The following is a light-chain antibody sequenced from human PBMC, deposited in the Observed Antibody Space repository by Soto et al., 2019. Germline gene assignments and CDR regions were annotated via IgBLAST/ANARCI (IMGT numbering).Light chain of an antibody. CDR2: DAS. CDR3: QQANTLPLT. J-gene: IGKJ4*01. Sequence: DIQMTQSPSTLSASVGDRVTITCRASQSISTWLAWYQQKPGKAPNLLIYDASSLQSGVPSRFSGSGYGTDFNLTISSLQPEDFATYFCQQANTLPLTFGGGTKVDIK. CDR1: QSISTW. V-gene: IGKV1-5*01.